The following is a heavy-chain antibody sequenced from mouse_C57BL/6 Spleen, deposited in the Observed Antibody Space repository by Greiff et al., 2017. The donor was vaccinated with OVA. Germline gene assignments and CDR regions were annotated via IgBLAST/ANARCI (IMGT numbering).Heavy chain of an antibody. CDR2: IWSGGST. Sequence: QVQLKESGPGLVQPSQSLSITCTVSGFSLTSYGVHWVRQPPGKGLEWLGVIWSGGSTDYNAAFISRLSISKDNSKSQVFFKMNSLQADDTAIYYCAKRGYDYDAHYYAMDYWGQGTSVTVSS. V-gene: IGHV2-4*01. CDR1: GFSLTSYG. J-gene: IGHJ4*01. D-gene: IGHD2-4*01. CDR3: AKRGYDYDAHYYAMDY.